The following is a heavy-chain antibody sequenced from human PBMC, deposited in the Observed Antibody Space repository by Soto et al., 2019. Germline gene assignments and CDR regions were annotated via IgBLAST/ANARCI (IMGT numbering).Heavy chain of an antibody. CDR2: ITAATGTT. CDR1: GFSFGSYA. Sequence: PGGSLRLSCAASGFSFGSYALSWVRQAPGKGLECVSGITAATGTTYYADSVKGRFTISRDLSTNTLFLQMNSLRAADSAVYYCAKAKGRSNFYYSGLDVWGQGTTVTVSS. CDR3: AKAKGRSNFYYSGLDV. V-gene: IGHV3-23*01. D-gene: IGHD1-26*01. J-gene: IGHJ6*02.